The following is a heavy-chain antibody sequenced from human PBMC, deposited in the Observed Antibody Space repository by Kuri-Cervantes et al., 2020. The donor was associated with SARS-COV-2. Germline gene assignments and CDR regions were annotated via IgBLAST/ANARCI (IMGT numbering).Heavy chain of an antibody. V-gene: IGHV4-38-2*02. CDR1: GYSISSGYY. CDR2: IYHSGST. Sequence: GSLRLSCTVSGYSISSGYYWGWIRQPPGKGLEWIGSIYHSGSTYYNPSLKSRVTISVDTSKNQFSLKLSSVTAADTAVYYCARVSRGYDFWSGYHHWYFDLWGRGTLVTVS. J-gene: IGHJ2*01. CDR3: ARVSRGYDFWSGYHHWYFDL. D-gene: IGHD3-3*01.